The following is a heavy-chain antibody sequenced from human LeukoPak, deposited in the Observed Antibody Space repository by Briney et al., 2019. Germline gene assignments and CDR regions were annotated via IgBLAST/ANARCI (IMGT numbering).Heavy chain of an antibody. J-gene: IGHJ5*02. V-gene: IGHV3-30-3*01. CDR3: AGVAIRYCSTISCYWFDP. Sequence: GGSLRLSCAASAFSFSSYSMHWVRQAPGKGLEWVAVISYGGSNKYYADSVKGRFTISRDNSKNTLYLQMNSLRAEDTAVYYCAGVAIRYCSTISCYWFDPWGQGTLVTVSS. CDR1: AFSFSSYS. D-gene: IGHD2-2*01. CDR2: ISYGGSNK.